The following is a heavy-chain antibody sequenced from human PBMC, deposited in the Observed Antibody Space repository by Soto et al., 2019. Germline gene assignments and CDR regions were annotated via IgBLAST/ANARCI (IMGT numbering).Heavy chain of an antibody. D-gene: IGHD2-2*02. J-gene: IGHJ3*02. Sequence: GGSLILSCAASGFTFSSYAMSWVRQAPGKGLEWVSAISGSGGSTYYADSVKGRFTISRDNSKNTLYLQMNSLRAEDTAVYYCAKYGVGYCSSTSCYTPIVRSAGNAFDIWGQGTMVTVSS. CDR1: GFTFSSYA. CDR2: ISGSGGST. CDR3: AKYGVGYCSSTSCYTPIVRSAGNAFDI. V-gene: IGHV3-23*01.